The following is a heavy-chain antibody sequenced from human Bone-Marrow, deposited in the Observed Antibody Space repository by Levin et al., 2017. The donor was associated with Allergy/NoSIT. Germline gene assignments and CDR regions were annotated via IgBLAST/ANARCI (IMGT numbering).Heavy chain of an antibody. CDR3: ARDRGGDFEY. CDR2: IYDSGST. J-gene: IGHJ4*02. V-gene: IGHV4-59*12. D-gene: IGHD3-10*01. CDR1: GGSIRSSY. Sequence: SQTLSLTCTVSGGSIRSSYWSWIRQPPGKGLEWIGNIYDSGSTKYNPSLKSRVTISVDTSKDQFSLKLSSVTAADTAVYYCARDRGGDFEYWGQGILVTVSS.